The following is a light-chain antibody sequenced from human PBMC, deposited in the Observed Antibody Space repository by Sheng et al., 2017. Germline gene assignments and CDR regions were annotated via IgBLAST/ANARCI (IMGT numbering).Light chain of an antibody. Sequence: SYELTQPPSVSVAPGKTAKITCGGNNIGSKSVNWYQQQSGQAPVLIVYDDSGRPSGIPERFSGSKSWSTATLTITRVEAGDEADYYCQVWDSGSDHYVFGTGTKVTVL. J-gene: IGLJ1*01. CDR3: QVWDSGSDHYV. V-gene: IGLV3-21*03. CDR2: DDS. CDR1: NIGSKS.